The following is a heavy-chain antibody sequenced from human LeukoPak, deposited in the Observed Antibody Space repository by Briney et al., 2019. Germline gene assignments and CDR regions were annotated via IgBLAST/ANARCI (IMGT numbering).Heavy chain of an antibody. D-gene: IGHD5-18*01. J-gene: IGHJ6*03. CDR2: IYYSGST. CDR1: GGSISSSSYY. V-gene: IGHV4-39*07. CDR3: ARGHYSYASPHYYYYMDG. Sequence: SETLSLTCTVSGGSISSSSYYWGWIRQPPGKGLEWIGSIYYSGSTYYNPSLKSRVTISVDTSKNQFSLKLSSVTAADTAVYYCARGHYSYASPHYYYYMDGWGKGTTVTVSS.